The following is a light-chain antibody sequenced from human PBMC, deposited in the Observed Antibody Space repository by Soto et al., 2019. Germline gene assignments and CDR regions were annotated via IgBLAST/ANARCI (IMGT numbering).Light chain of an antibody. J-gene: IGLJ2*01. CDR1: SSDVGGYNY. Sequence: QSVLTQPPSASGSPGHSVTISCTGTSSDVGGYNYVSWYQQHPGKAPKLMIHEVTKRPSGVPDRFSGSKSGNTASLTVSGLQAEDEADYYCSSYAGSNNLVFGGGTKLTVL. V-gene: IGLV2-8*01. CDR3: SSYAGSNNLV. CDR2: EVT.